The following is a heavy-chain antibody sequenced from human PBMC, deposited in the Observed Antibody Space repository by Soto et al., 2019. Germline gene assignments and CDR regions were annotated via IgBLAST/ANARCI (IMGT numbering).Heavy chain of an antibody. Sequence: QVQLVESGGGVVQPGRSLRLSCAASGFSFSTYVLHWVRQAPGKGLEWVAVISYDGSNKYYADSVKGRFTISRDNSKNTLSLHMNSLRPEDTAVYHCARGDGHNRPFDYWGQGTLVTVSS. CDR3: ARGDGHNRPFDY. CDR2: ISYDGSNK. V-gene: IGHV3-30-3*01. CDR1: GFSFSTYV. J-gene: IGHJ4*02.